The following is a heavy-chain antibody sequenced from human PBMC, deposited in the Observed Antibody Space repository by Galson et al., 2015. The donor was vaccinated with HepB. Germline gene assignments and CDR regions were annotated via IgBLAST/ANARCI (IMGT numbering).Heavy chain of an antibody. J-gene: IGHJ4*02. D-gene: IGHD6-19*01. V-gene: IGHV6-1*01. CDR1: GDSVSSNSAA. CDR3: ARYGSGWYLDS. Sequence: CLIFGDSVSSNSAAWTWIRQSPSGALEWLGRTYYRSKRYSDYGVAVRGRINIKPDTSKNQFSLQLNSVTNDDTAVYYCARYGSGWYLDSWGQGSLVTVSS. CDR2: TYYRSKRYS.